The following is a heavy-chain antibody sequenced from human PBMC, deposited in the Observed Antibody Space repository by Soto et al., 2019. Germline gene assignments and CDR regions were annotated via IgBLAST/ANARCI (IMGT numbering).Heavy chain of an antibody. CDR2: INAYNGNT. D-gene: IGHD6-19*01. CDR1: GYTFTSYG. V-gene: IGHV1-18*01. J-gene: IGHJ4*02. Sequence: QVQLVQSGAEVKKPGASVKVSCKASGYTFTSYGISWVRQAPGQGLEWMGWINAYNGNTNYAQKLQGRVTMTTDTSTSTAYMAMRSLRSDDTAVFCWARDPGAGTDFDYWGQATLVTVSS. CDR3: ARDPGAGTDFDY.